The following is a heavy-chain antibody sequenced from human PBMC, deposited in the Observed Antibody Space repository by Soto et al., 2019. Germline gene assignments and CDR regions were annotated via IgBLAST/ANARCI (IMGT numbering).Heavy chain of an antibody. CDR3: ARTGGRFGELFGAFDI. Sequence: EVQLVESGGGLVQPGGSLRLSCAASGFTFSSYDMHWVRQATGKGLEWVSAIGTAGDTYYPGSVKGRFTISRENAKNSLYLQMNSLRAGDTAVYYCARTGGRFGELFGAFDIWGQGTMVTVSS. V-gene: IGHV3-13*01. CDR2: IGTAGDT. D-gene: IGHD3-10*01. J-gene: IGHJ3*02. CDR1: GFTFSSYD.